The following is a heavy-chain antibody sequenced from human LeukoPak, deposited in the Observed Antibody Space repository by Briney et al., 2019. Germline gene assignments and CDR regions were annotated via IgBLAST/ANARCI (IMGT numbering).Heavy chain of an antibody. J-gene: IGHJ3*02. CDR1: GGSISSSSYY. Sequence: SETLSLTCTVSGGSISSSSYYWGWIRQPPGKGLEWIGSIYYSGSTDYNPSLKSRVTILVDTSKNQFSLKLSSVTAADTAVYYCARQGLTRRGDAFEIWGQGTMVTVSS. CDR2: IYYSGST. CDR3: ARQGLTRRGDAFEI. V-gene: IGHV4-39*01. D-gene: IGHD2-21*01.